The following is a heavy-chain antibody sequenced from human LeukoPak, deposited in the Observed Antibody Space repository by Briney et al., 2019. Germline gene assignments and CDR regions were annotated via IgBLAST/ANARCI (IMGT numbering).Heavy chain of an antibody. CDR1: GYSSTNFW. D-gene: IGHD2-15*01. Sequence: AESLKISCKASGYSSTNFWIGWLRQMPGEGLEWMGFIYPGDSDTRYSPSFESQGTISSDKSITTSYLQQTNLQSSETATYYYARQLTSGGSCVNLDFWGQGALVTVSS. J-gene: IGHJ4*02. CDR3: ARQLTSGGSCVNLDF. CDR2: IYPGDSDT. V-gene: IGHV5-51*01.